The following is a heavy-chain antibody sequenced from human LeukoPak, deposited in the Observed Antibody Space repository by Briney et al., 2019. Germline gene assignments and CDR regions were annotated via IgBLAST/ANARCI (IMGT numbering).Heavy chain of an antibody. D-gene: IGHD3-22*01. J-gene: IGHJ4*02. CDR3: ARKSGSSGSPFDY. Sequence: GGSLRLSCAASGFPFSSYSMNWVRQVPGKGLEWVSYITRSSSTMYYADAVKVRFTISSDYAKISLDLQINMLRAEDTAVYYFARKSGSSGSPFDYWGQGILVTVSS. V-gene: IGHV3-48*01. CDR1: GFPFSSYS. CDR2: ITRSSSTM.